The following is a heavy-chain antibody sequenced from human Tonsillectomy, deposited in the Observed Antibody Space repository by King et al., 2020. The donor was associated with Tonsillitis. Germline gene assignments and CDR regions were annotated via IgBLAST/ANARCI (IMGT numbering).Heavy chain of an antibody. CDR3: ARVQEPDYYGSGSSFDY. Sequence: VQLPQSGPGLVKPSQTLSLTCALSGDSVSSNSAAWNWIRQSPSRSLEWLGRTYYRSKWYNDYAVSVKSRITINPDTSKNQFSLQLNSVTPEDTAVYYCARVQEPDYYGSGSSFDYWGQGTLVTVSS. CDR2: TYYRSKWYN. CDR1: GDSVSSNSAA. J-gene: IGHJ4*02. D-gene: IGHD3-10*01. V-gene: IGHV6-1*01.